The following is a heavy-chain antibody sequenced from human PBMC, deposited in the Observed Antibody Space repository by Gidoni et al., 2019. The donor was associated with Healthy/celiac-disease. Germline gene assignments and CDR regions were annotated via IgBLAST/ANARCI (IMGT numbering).Heavy chain of an antibody. D-gene: IGHD1-26*01. J-gene: IGHJ4*02. Sequence: QVQLVQSVADVQKPRASVKVSCTASGYTFTSYDINWVRQATGQGLEWMGWMNPNSGNTGYAQKFQGRVTMTRNTSISTAYMELSSLISEDTAVYYCARGPFRLFHDEWELPLDYWGQGTLVTVSS. CDR1: GYTFTSYD. V-gene: IGHV1-8*01. CDR3: ARGPFRLFHDEWELPLDY. CDR2: MNPNSGNT.